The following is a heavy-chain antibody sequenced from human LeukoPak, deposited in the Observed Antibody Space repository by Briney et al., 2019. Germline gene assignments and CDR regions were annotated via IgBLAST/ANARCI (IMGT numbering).Heavy chain of an antibody. CDR2: IYYSGST. CDR1: GGSISSYY. J-gene: IGHJ5*02. V-gene: IGHV4-59*08. CDR3: ARRYDSRFPNWLDP. Sequence: SETLSLTCTVSGGSISSYYWSWIRQPPGKGLEWIGYIYYSGSTNYNPSLKSRVTISVDTSKNQFSLKLSSVTAADTAVYYCARRYDSRFPNWLDPWGQETLVTVSS. D-gene: IGHD3-22*01.